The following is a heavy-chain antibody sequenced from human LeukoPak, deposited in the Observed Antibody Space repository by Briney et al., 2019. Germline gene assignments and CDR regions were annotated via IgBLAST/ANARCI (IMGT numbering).Heavy chain of an antibody. V-gene: IGHV1-18*01. CDR3: ARDQSATMIVGDYFDY. CDR2: ISAYNGNT. CDR1: GYTFTSYG. Sequence: ASVKVSCKASGYTFTSYGISWVRRAPGQGLEWMGWISAYNGNTNYAQKLQGRVTMTTDTSTSTAYMELRSLRSDDTAVYYCARDQSATMIVGDYFDYWGQGTLVTVSS. J-gene: IGHJ4*02. D-gene: IGHD3-22*01.